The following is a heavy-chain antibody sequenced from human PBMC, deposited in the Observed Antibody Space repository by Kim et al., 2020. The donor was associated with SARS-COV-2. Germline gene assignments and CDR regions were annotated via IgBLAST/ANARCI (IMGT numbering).Heavy chain of an antibody. V-gene: IGHV4-31*03. CDR2: IYYSGST. J-gene: IGHJ5*02. D-gene: IGHD6-13*01. CDR1: GGSISSGGYY. CDR3: AREIAATNWFNP. Sequence: SETLSLTCTVSGGSISSGGYYWSWIRQHPGKGLEWIGYIYYSGSTYYNPSLKSRVTISVDTSKNQFSLKRSSVTAADTAVYYCAREIAATNWFNPWGQGTLVTVSS.